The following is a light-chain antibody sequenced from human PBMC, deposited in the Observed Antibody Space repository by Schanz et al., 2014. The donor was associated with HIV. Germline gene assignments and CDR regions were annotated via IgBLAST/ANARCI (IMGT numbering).Light chain of an antibody. CDR2: EVT. Sequence: QSALTQPASVSGSPGQSITISCTGTSSDVGGYNYVSWYQQHPGKAPKLMIYEVTQRPSGVPDRFSGSKSGNTASLAISGLQSEDEADYYCAAWDDSLNAVVLPGGTKLTVL. CDR1: SSDVGGYNY. V-gene: IGLV2-14*01. CDR3: AAWDDSLNAVV. J-gene: IGLJ2*01.